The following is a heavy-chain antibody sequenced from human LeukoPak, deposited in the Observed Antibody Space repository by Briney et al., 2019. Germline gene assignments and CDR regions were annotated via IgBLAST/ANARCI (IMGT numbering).Heavy chain of an antibody. J-gene: IGHJ3*02. CDR3: ARNQDYGVYNSVGAFDI. CDR1: GFTFRTYG. V-gene: IGHV3-33*08. CDR2: IWYDGSNK. D-gene: IGHD4-17*01. Sequence: GGSLRLSCAASGFTFRTYGMHWVRQAPGKGLEWVAVIWYDGSNKYYADSVKGRFTISRDNSKNTLYLQMNSLRAEDTAVYYCARNQDYGVYNSVGAFDIWGQGTMVTVSS.